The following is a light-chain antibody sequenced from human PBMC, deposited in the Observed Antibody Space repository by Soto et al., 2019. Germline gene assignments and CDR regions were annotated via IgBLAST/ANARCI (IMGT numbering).Light chain of an antibody. CDR3: SSKTSSSSPLV. Sequence: QSALAQPASVSGSPGQSISISCTGSTXDVGAYNYVSWYKHHPGQAPQLMIYEVSNRPSGVSNRFSGSKSGNTASLTISGLQADDEGDYYCSSKTSSSSPLVFGTGTKVTVL. J-gene: IGLJ1*01. CDR1: TXDVGAYNY. V-gene: IGLV2-14*01. CDR2: EVS.